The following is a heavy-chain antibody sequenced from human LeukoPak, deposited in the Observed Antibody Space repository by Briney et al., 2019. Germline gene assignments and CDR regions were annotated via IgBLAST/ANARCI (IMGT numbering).Heavy chain of an antibody. J-gene: IGHJ4*02. CDR1: GGSISSGDYY. Sequence: SQTLSRTCTVSGGSISSGDYYWSWIRQPPGKGQEWIGYIYYSGSTYYNPSLKSRVTISVDTSKNQFSLKLSSVTAADTAVYYCARVSGSYYDGYYFDYWGQGTLVTVSS. V-gene: IGHV4-30-4*08. D-gene: IGHD1-26*01. CDR2: IYYSGST. CDR3: ARVSGSYYDGYYFDY.